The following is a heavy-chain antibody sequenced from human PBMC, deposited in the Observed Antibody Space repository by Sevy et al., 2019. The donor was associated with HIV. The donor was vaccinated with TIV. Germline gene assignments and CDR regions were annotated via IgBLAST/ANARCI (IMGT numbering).Heavy chain of an antibody. CDR2: ISSNGDNG. D-gene: IGHD1-26*01. CDR3: ARGPEWELTSFLSH. Sequence: EGSLRLSCAASGFTFRTYAFHWVRQAPGRGLEWIGLISSNGDNGLYATSVRGRFTISRDNSMNILYLQMTSLTPDDTAVYYCARGPEWELTSFLSHWGQGTLVTVSS. J-gene: IGHJ4*02. V-gene: IGHV3-30-3*01. CDR1: GFTFRTYA.